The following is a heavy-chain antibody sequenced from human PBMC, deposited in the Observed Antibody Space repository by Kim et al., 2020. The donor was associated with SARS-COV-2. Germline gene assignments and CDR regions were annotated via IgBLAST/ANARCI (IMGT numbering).Heavy chain of an antibody. Sequence: SQTLSLTCAISGDSVSSGGDAWNWIRQSPSRGLEWLGRTYYGSKWYTDYALSLKSRMTISPDTSKNQVTLQLNSVTPEDTAVYYCVRGPRGSSWHFFEDWGQGTVVTVSS. D-gene: IGHD6-13*01. V-gene: IGHV6-1*01. CDR1: GDSVSSGGDA. CDR3: VRGPRGSSWHFFED. CDR2: TYYGSKWYT. J-gene: IGHJ4*02.